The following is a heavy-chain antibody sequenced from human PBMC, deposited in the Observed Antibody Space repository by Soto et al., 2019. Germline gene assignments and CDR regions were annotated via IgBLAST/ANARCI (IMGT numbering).Heavy chain of an antibody. V-gene: IGHV4-30-2*05. Sequence: SETLCLTCAVSGGSISSGGYSWSWIRQPPGKGLEWIGYIYYSENTYSNPSLKSRVAISGDASRNQFSLKLSSVTAADTAVYYCARTPGYWGQGTLVTVSS. CDR2: IYYSENT. CDR3: ARTPGY. J-gene: IGHJ4*02. CDR1: GGSISSGGYS.